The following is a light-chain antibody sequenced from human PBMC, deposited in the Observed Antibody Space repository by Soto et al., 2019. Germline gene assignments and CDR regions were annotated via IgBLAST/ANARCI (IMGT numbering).Light chain of an antibody. CDR3: QQGGGWPPT. CDR2: DAS. V-gene: IGKV3-11*01. Sequence: EIVLTQSPATLSLSPGERAALSCRASQGVGRFLAWYQQKPGQAPRLLIYDASNRATGIPARFSGSGSVTDFTLAIASLEPEDFAVYYCQQGGGWPPTFGGGTNVETK. CDR1: QGVGRF. J-gene: IGKJ4*01.